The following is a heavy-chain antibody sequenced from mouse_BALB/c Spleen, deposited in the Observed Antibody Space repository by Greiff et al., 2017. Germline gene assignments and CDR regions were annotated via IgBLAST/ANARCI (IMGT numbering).Heavy chain of an antibody. CDR3: GRRGCYGAMDY. CDR1: GFSLTGYG. Sequence: QVQLKQSGPGLVAPSQSLSITCTVSGFSLTGYGVNWVRQPPGKGLEWLGMIWGDGSTDYNSALKSRLSISKDNAKSQVFLKMNSLQTDDTARYYCGRRGCYGAMDYWGQGTSVTVSS. D-gene: IGHD1-1*02. V-gene: IGHV2-6-7*01. J-gene: IGHJ4*01. CDR2: IWGDGST.